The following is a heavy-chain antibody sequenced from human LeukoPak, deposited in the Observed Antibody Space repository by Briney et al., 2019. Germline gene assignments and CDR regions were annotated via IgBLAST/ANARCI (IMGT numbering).Heavy chain of an antibody. D-gene: IGHD2-15*01. CDR2: IKQDGSET. V-gene: IGHV3-7*03. Sequence: GGSLRLSCAASGFTFSRYWMSWVRQTPRKGLEWVANIKQDGSETYYVDSMKGRFTISRDNAKNSLFLQMNSLRAEDTAVYYCARESDILYYFDYWGQGTLVTVSS. CDR3: ARESDILYYFDY. J-gene: IGHJ4*02. CDR1: GFTFSRYW.